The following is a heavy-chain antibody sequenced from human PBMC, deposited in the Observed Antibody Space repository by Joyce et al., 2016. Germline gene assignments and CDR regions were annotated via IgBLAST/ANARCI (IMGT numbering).Heavy chain of an antibody. D-gene: IGHD1-14*01. V-gene: IGHV1-69*12. Sequence: QVLLVQSGAAVKRPGSSLRVSCKSSGGDFSNYTVNWVRQAPGQRLEWMGGILPFFGAAKYAEDFQGRVTLTADQSTRTAYLGLSSLTSADTAVYYCARGGTSSDHYFFYTLDVWGPGTTVIVSS. CDR2: ILPFFGAA. CDR1: GGDFSNYT. CDR3: ARGGTSSDHYFFYTLDV. J-gene: IGHJ6*02.